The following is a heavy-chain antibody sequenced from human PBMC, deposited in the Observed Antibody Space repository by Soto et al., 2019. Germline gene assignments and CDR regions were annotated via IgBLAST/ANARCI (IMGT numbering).Heavy chain of an antibody. CDR1: GYTFTTYG. D-gene: IGHD2-15*01. V-gene: IGHV1-3*04. CDR3: ARSGRECTTPQCGTYFDY. CDR2: IITGSGKT. J-gene: IGHJ4*02. Sequence: ASVKVSCKASGYTFTTYGIEWLRQAPVQGPEWMGWIITGSGKTDYSQKFQGRLTITRDTSASTVYMELSSLTSEDAAVYLCARSGRECTTPQCGTYFDYWGQGTQVTVSS.